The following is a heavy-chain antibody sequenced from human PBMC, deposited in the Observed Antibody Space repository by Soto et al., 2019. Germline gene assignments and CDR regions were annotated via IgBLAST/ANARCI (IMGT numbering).Heavy chain of an antibody. V-gene: IGHV3-23*01. D-gene: IGHD4-17*01. J-gene: IGHJ4*02. CDR3: AKVDYGDLYFDY. CDR2: ISGSGGST. Sequence: GGSLILSCAASGFTFSSYAMSWVRQAPGKGLEWVSAISGSGGSTYYADSVKGRFTISRDNPKNTLYLQMNSLRAEDTAVYYCAKVDYGDLYFDYWGQGTLVTVSS. CDR1: GFTFSSYA.